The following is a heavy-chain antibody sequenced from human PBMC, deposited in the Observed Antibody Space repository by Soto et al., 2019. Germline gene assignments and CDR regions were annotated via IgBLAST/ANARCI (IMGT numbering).Heavy chain of an antibody. V-gene: IGHV4-4*02. CDR1: GGSISSSNL. CDR3: ARSPRSIAAVGIDY. D-gene: IGHD6-13*01. J-gene: IGHJ4*02. Sequence: QVQLQESGPGLVKPSGTLSLTCAVSGGSISSSNLWTWVRQPPGKGLEWIGEIYHGGNTNYNPSLTSRVTISVDKSKNQISLRLSTVTAADTAVYYCARSPRSIAAVGIDYRGQGILFTVSS. CDR2: IYHGGNT.